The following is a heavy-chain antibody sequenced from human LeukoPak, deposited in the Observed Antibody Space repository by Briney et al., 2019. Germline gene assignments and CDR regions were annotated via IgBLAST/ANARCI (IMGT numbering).Heavy chain of an antibody. CDR1: GFTFDDYA. Sequence: GGSLRLSCAASGFTFDDYAMHWVRQAPGKGLEWVPLISWDGGSTYYADSVKGRFTISRDNSKNSLYLQMNSLRAEDTALYYCAKDGDIAAAGTRNYYYYYMDVWGKGTTVTVSS. D-gene: IGHD6-13*01. CDR3: AKDGDIAAAGTRNYYYYYMDV. J-gene: IGHJ6*03. V-gene: IGHV3-43D*03. CDR2: ISWDGGST.